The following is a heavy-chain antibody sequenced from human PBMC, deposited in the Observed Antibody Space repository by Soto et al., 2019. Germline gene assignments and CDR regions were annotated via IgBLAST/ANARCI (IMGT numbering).Heavy chain of an antibody. V-gene: IGHV4-39*01. Sequence: SETLSLTCTVSGGSISNYDWGWISQNPGKGLEWIGSIYYSGSTYYNPSLKSRVTISVDTSKNQFSLKLSSVTAADTAVYYCARSTYTSGTYHGMDVWGQGTTVTVSS. J-gene: IGHJ6*02. CDR3: ARSTYTSGTYHGMDV. CDR2: IYYSGST. D-gene: IGHD3-10*01. CDR1: GGSISNYD.